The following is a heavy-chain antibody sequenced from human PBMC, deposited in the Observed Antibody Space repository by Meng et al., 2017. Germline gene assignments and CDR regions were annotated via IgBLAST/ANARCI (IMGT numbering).Heavy chain of an antibody. CDR3: ASRYYYDSSGYYPNRRYYFDY. Sequence: VQAGGEVKKPGSSVKVSCKASGGTFSSYAISWVRQAPGQGLEWMGGIIPIFGTANYAQKFQGRVTITADKSTSTAYMELSSLRSEDTAVYYCASRYYYDSSGYYPNRRYYFDYWGQGTLVTVSS. CDR1: GGTFSSYA. J-gene: IGHJ4*02. V-gene: IGHV1-69*06. CDR2: IIPIFGTA. D-gene: IGHD3-22*01.